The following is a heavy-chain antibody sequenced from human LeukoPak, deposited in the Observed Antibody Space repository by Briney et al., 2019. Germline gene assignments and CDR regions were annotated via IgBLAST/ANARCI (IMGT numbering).Heavy chain of an antibody. V-gene: IGHV4-59*09. CDR2: IYYSGST. Sequence: IYYSGSTNYNPSLKSRVTISVDTSKNQFSLKLSSVTAADTAVYYCARGRYCSSTSCFDFDYWGQGTLVTVSS. D-gene: IGHD2-2*01. CDR3: ARGRYCSSTSCFDFDY. J-gene: IGHJ4*02.